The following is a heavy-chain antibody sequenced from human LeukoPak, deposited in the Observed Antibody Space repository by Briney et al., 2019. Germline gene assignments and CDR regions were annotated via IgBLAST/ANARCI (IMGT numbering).Heavy chain of an antibody. D-gene: IGHD7-27*01. CDR1: GYTFTGYY. V-gene: IGHV1-2*02. CDR3: ASLRPGDATLNY. J-gene: IGHJ4*02. Sequence: ASVKVSCKASGYTFTGYYMHWVRQAPGPGLEWMGWINPNSGGTNYAQKFQGRVTMTRDTSISTAYMELSRLRSDDTAVYYCASLRPGDATLNYWGQGTLVTVSS. CDR2: INPNSGGT.